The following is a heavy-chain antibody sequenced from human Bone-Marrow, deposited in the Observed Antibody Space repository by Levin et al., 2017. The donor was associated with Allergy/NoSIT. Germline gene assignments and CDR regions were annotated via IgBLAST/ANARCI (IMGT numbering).Heavy chain of an antibody. CDR3: ARPGYSYGYDYYYGMDV. CDR1: GFTFSSYW. D-gene: IGHD5-18*01. CDR2: IKQDGSEK. J-gene: IGHJ6*02. Sequence: LSLTCAASGFTFSSYWMSWVRQAPGKGLEWVANIKQDGSEKYYVDSVKGRFTISRDNAKNSLYLQMNSLRAEDTAVYYCARPGYSYGYDYYYGMDVWGQGTTVTVSS. V-gene: IGHV3-7*01.